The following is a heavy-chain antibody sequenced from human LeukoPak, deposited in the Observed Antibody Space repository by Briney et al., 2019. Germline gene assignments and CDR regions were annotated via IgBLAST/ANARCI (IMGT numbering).Heavy chain of an antibody. V-gene: IGHV4-39*07. CDR3: ARDRYDYVWGSYRENWFDP. D-gene: IGHD3-16*02. CDR1: GGSIISSDYY. Sequence: SETLSLTCTVSGGSIISSDYYWGWIRQPPGKGLEWIGSIYYSGSTNYNPSLKSRVTISVDTSKNQFSLKLSSVTAADTAVYYCARDRYDYVWGSYRENWFDPWGQGTLVTVSS. CDR2: IYYSGST. J-gene: IGHJ5*02.